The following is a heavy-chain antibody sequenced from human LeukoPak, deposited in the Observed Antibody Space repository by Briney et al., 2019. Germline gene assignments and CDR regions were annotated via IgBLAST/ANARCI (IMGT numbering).Heavy chain of an antibody. V-gene: IGHV1-18*01. CDR3: ARDPPRITIFGVVPLHRMDV. Sequence: ASVKVSCKASGYTFTSYGISWVRQAPGQGLAWMGWISAYNGNTNYAQKLQGRVTMTTDTSTSTAYMELRSLRSDDTAVYYCARDPPRITIFGVVPLHRMDVWGQGTTVTVSS. J-gene: IGHJ6*02. CDR2: ISAYNGNT. CDR1: GYTFTSYG. D-gene: IGHD3-3*01.